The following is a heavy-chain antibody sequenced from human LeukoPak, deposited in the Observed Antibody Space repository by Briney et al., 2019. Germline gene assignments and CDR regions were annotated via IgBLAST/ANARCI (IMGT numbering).Heavy chain of an antibody. Sequence: AASVKVSCKASGGTFSSYAISWVRQAPGQGLEWMGRIIPILGIANYAQKFQGRVTITADKSASTAYMELSSLRSEDTAVYYCARFGYSYGLAYWGQGTLVTVSS. D-gene: IGHD5-18*01. J-gene: IGHJ4*02. V-gene: IGHV1-69*04. CDR3: ARFGYSYGLAY. CDR1: GGTFSSYA. CDR2: IIPILGIA.